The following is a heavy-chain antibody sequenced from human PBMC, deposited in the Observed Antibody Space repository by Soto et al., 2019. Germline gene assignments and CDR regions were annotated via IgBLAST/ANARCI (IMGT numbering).Heavy chain of an antibody. J-gene: IGHJ4*02. Sequence: QVQLVESGGGVVKPGRSLRLSCAASGFNFSSYGMHWVRQAPGTGLELVALMSYDGSKKYYTDSVKGRFTISRDTSKNTLYLQMNSLRAEDTAVYYCRVGVADWGQGTLVTVSS. CDR1: GFNFSSYG. CDR3: RVGVAD. D-gene: IGHD1-26*01. CDR2: MSYDGSKK. V-gene: IGHV3-30*03.